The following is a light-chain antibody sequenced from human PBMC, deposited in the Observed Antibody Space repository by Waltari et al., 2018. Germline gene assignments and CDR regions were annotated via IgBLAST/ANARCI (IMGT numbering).Light chain of an antibody. CDR3: QQYDGSVVT. CDR1: QSVSRT. CDR2: GAS. J-gene: IGKJ4*01. V-gene: IGKV3-20*01. Sequence: EIVLTQSPGTLSLSPGERATLSCRASQSVSRTLAWYQQKPGQAPRLLIYGASSRATGIPDRFSGSGSGTDFTLTISRLEPEDSAVYYCQQYDGSVVTFGGGTKVEIK.